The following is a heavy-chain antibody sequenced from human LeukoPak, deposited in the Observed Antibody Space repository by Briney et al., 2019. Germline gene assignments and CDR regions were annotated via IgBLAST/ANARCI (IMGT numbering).Heavy chain of an antibody. V-gene: IGHV5-51*01. Sequence: GESLKISCKGSGYSFTSYWIGWVRQMTGKGLEWMVIIYPGDSDTRYSPSFQGQVTLSADKSISTAYLQWSSLKASDTAMYYCASSQRFSSGWYPDYWGQGTLVTVSS. CDR2: IYPGDSDT. CDR1: GYSFTSYW. D-gene: IGHD6-19*01. J-gene: IGHJ4*02. CDR3: ASSQRFSSGWYPDY.